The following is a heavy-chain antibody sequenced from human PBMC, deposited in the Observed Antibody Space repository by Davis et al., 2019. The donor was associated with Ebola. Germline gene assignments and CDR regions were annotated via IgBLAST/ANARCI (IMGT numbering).Heavy chain of an antibody. V-gene: IGHV1-8*01. J-gene: IGHJ4*02. CDR1: LCTFIRYD. Sequence: SVPVSRLACLCTFIRYDINWVRQATGQGLEWMGWMNPNSGNTGYAQKFQGRVTMTRNTSISTAYMELSSLRSEDTAVYYCARSLVRWGQGTLVTVSS. CDR3: ARSLVR. CDR2: MNPNSGNT. D-gene: IGHD2-8*02.